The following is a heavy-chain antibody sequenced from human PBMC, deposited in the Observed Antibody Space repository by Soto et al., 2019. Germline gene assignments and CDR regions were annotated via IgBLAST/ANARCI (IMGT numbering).Heavy chain of an antibody. V-gene: IGHV1-18*01. D-gene: IGHD3-22*01. CDR2: ISAYNGNT. CDR3: ARDDSSGPYVVYIDY. Sequence: GASVKVSCKASGYTFTSYGISWVRQAPGQGLEWMGWISAYNGNTNYAQKLQGRVTMTTDTSTSTAYMELRSLRSDDTAVYYCARDDSSGPYVVYIDYWGQGTLVTVSS. CDR1: GYTFTSYG. J-gene: IGHJ4*02.